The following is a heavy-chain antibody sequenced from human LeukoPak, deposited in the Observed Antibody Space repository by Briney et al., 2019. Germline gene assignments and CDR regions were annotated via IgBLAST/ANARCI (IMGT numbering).Heavy chain of an antibody. CDR2: INPNSGST. D-gene: IGHD3-16*02. J-gene: IGHJ3*02. CDR3: ARDLPLITFGGVIAPRVFDVDAFDI. V-gene: IGHV1-2*02. CDR1: AYTFTGYY. Sequence: GASVKLSCKASAYTFTGYYMHWVRQAPGQGLEWMGWINPNSGSTNYAQKFQGRVTITRDTSISPEYMELSSLRSDDTAVYYCARDLPLITFGGVIAPRVFDVDAFDIWGQGAMLTVSS.